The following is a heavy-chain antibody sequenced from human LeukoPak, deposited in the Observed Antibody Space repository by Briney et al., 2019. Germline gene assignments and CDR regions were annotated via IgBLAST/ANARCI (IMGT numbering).Heavy chain of an antibody. D-gene: IGHD1-26*01. Sequence: SETLSLTCTVSGGSISSYYWSWIRQPPGKGLEWIGYIYYSGSTNYNPSLKSRVTISVDTSKNQFPLKLSSVTAADTAVYYCARHVGGYSGSYYVIDYWGQGTLVTVSS. CDR3: ARHVGGYSGSYYVIDY. CDR1: GGSISSYY. V-gene: IGHV4-59*08. CDR2: IYYSGST. J-gene: IGHJ4*02.